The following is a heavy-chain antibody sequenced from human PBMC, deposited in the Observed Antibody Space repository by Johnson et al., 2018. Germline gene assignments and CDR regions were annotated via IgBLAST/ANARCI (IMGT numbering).Heavy chain of an antibody. V-gene: IGHV3-33*01. J-gene: IGHJ6*02. CDR3: AGARKTYYDFWSGDGGMDV. CDR2: IWFDGSNK. D-gene: IGHD3-3*01. Sequence: QVQLVQSGGGVVQPGRSLRLSCAASGFTFTNYAMHWVRQAPGKGLEWVTIIWFDGSNKYYADSVKGRFTISRDNSKSTLYLQMNSLRAEDTAVYYCAGARKTYYDFWSGDGGMDVWGQGTTVTVSS. CDR1: GFTFTNYA.